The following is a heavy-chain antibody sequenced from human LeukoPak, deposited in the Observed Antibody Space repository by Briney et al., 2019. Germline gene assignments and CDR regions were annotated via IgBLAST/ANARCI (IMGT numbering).Heavy chain of an antibody. CDR1: GGSISSSSYY. V-gene: IGHV4-39*07. Sequence: SETLSLTCTVSGGSISSSSYYWGWVRQPPGKGLEWIGSIYYSGSTYYNPSLKSRVTISVDTSKNQFSLKLSSVTAADTAVYYCARGLGKGGLYSGSYSSPPDYWGQGTLVTVSS. J-gene: IGHJ4*02. D-gene: IGHD1-26*01. CDR3: ARGLGKGGLYSGSYSSPPDY. CDR2: IYYSGST.